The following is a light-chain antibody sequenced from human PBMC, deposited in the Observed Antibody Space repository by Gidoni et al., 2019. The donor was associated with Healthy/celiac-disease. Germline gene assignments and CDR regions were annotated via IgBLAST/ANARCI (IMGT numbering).Light chain of an antibody. Sequence: DIVLTQSPATLSLSPGERATLSCRASQTVSSYLAWYQQKPGQAPRLLLYDASNRATGIPARFSGSGSGTDFTLTISRLEPEDFAVYYCQQRSNWPPYTFGQGTKLEIK. CDR2: DAS. V-gene: IGKV3-11*01. CDR3: QQRSNWPPYT. J-gene: IGKJ2*01. CDR1: QTVSSY.